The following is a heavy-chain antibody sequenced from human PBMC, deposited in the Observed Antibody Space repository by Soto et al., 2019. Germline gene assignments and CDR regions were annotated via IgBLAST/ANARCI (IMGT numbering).Heavy chain of an antibody. J-gene: IGHJ4*02. CDR2: IWYDGSNK. CDR1: GFTFSSCG. D-gene: IGHD3-22*01. CDR3: ARLPYDRTWPDTIDY. Sequence: QVQLVESGGGVVQPGRSLRLSCAASGFTFSSCGMHWVRQAPGKGLEWVAVIWYDGSNKYYADSVKGRFTISRDNSKNTLDLQINSLRAEDTAVYYCARLPYDRTWPDTIDYWGQGTLITVSS. V-gene: IGHV3-33*01.